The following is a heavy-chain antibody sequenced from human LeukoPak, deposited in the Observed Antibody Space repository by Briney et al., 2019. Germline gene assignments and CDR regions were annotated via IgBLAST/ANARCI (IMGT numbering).Heavy chain of an antibody. V-gene: IGHV3-66*01. CDR2: IYSDGNT. J-gene: IGHJ4*02. D-gene: IGHD4-17*01. CDR1: GFTVSTNY. CDR3: AKDATVTHYYFDY. Sequence: AGGSLRLSCAASGFTVSTNYMSWVRQAPGEGLEWVSLIYSDGNTYYADSVTGRFNISRDNSKNTLYLQMNSLRAEDTAVYYCAKDATVTHYYFDYWGQGTLVTVSS.